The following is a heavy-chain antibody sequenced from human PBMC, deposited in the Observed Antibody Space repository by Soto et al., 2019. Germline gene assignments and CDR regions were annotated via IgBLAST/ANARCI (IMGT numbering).Heavy chain of an antibody. D-gene: IGHD2-2*01. J-gene: IGHJ5*02. CDR1: GGSLSSYY. Sequence: PSETLSLTCTVSGGSLSSYYWSWIRQPPGKGLEWIGYIYYSGSTNYNPSLKSRVTISVDTSKNQFSLKLSSVTAADTAVYYCARFPGVPAAGPVVDPWGQGTLVTVSS. CDR3: ARFPGVPAAGPVVDP. CDR2: IYYSGST. V-gene: IGHV4-59*01.